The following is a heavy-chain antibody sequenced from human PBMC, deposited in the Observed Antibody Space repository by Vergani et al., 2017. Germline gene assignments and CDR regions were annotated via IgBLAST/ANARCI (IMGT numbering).Heavy chain of an antibody. Sequence: EVQLVESGGGLVQPGGSLRLSCAASGFTFSSYEMNWVRQAPGKGLEWVSYISSSGSTIYYADSVKGRFTISRDNAKDSLYLQMNSLRAEDTAVYYCAREDYVNAFNIWGQGTRVTVSS. CDR2: ISSSGSTI. D-gene: IGHD3-10*02. V-gene: IGHV3-48*03. CDR1: GFTFSSYE. J-gene: IGHJ3*02. CDR3: AREDYVNAFNI.